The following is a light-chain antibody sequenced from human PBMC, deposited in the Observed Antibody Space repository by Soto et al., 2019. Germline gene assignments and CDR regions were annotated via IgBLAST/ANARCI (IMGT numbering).Light chain of an antibody. CDR1: SSDIGGYNF. CDR3: SSYTSSSSPVI. CDR2: DVS. Sequence: QSALTQPASVSGSPGQSITISCTGTSSDIGGYNFVSWYQQHPGRAPKLMIYDVSDRPSGVSDRFSASKSGNTASLTISGLQAEDDAAYYCSSYTSSSSPVIFGGGTKLTVL. V-gene: IGLV2-14*01. J-gene: IGLJ2*01.